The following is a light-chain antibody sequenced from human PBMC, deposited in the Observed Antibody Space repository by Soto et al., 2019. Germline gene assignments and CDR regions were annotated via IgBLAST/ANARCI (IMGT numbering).Light chain of an antibody. CDR2: GAS. CDR3: QHYNNLPPFT. J-gene: IGKJ3*01. V-gene: IGKV1-33*01. CDR1: QDIRTS. Sequence: DIQMTQSPSSLSASVGARVSITCQASQDIRTSLSWFQHKPGRAPKLLIYGASYWETGVPSRFRGSGSGTDFTFTISSLQPEDTATYYCQHYNNLPPFTFGPGTIVDIK.